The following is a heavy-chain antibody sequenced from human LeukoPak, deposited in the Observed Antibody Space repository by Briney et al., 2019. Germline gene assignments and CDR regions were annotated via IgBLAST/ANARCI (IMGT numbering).Heavy chain of an antibody. V-gene: IGHV3-30*02. D-gene: IGHD2-2*02. CDR1: GFTFISYG. CDR3: AKDRCSSTSCYIFDY. J-gene: IGHJ4*02. Sequence: GGSLRLSCAASGFTFISYGMHWVRQAPGKGLEWVAFIRYDGTNKYYADSVKGRFTISRDNTLYLQMNSLRAEDTAVYYCAKDRCSSTSCYIFDYWGQGTLVTVSS. CDR2: IRYDGTNK.